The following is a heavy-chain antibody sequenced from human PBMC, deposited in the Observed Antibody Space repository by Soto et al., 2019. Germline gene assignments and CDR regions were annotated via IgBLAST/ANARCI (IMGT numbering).Heavy chain of an antibody. V-gene: IGHV4-61*01. CDR1: GGSVSSGSYY. J-gene: IGHJ4*02. CDR2: IYYSGST. D-gene: IGHD3-9*01. CDR3: ARVGPSLWYDILTGYFDY. Sequence: SETLSLTCTVSGGSVSSGSYYWSWIRQPPGKGLEWIGYIYYSGSTNYNPSLKSRVTISVDTSKNQFSLKLSSVTAADTAVYYCARVGPSLWYDILTGYFDYWGQGTLVTVSS.